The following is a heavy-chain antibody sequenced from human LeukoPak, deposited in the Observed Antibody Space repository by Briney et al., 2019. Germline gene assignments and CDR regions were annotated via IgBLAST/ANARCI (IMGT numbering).Heavy chain of an antibody. CDR1: GGSISSYY. CDR3: ARGEILTGYYNWFDP. CDR2: IYYTGST. D-gene: IGHD3-9*01. J-gene: IGHJ5*02. Sequence: SETPSLTCSVSGGSISSYYWSWIRQPPGKRLEWIGYIYYTGSTKYNPSLKSRVTISLDTSKNQFSLKLSSVTAADTAVYYCARGEILTGYYNWFDPWGQGTLVTVSS. V-gene: IGHV4-59*01.